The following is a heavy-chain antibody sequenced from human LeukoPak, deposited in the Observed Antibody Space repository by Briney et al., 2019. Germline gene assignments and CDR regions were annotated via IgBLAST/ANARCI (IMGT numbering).Heavy chain of an antibody. Sequence: SVKVSCKASGGTFSSYAISWVRQAPGQGLEWMGRIIPILGIANYAQKFQGRVTITADKSTSTAYMELSSLRSKDTAVYYCAREGDYYDSSGNQGAFDIWGQGTMVTVSS. D-gene: IGHD3-22*01. CDR3: AREGDYYDSSGNQGAFDI. CDR1: GGTFSSYA. V-gene: IGHV1-69*04. J-gene: IGHJ3*02. CDR2: IIPILGIA.